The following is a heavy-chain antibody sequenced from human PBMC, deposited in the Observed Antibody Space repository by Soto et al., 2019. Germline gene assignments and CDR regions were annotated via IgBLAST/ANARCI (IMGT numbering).Heavy chain of an antibody. CDR2: IRSGRDT. Sequence: PGGSLRLSCAVSGFTFSNYYIHWVRQAPGKGLEWVSSIRSGRDTFYADSVKGRFSISRDDATSSVSLQMNSLRGEDTAVYFCAREETAWPLAYGLDVWGQETTVTVSS. CDR1: GFTFSNYY. V-gene: IGHV3-21*01. CDR3: AREETAWPLAYGLDV. D-gene: IGHD2-21*02. J-gene: IGHJ6*02.